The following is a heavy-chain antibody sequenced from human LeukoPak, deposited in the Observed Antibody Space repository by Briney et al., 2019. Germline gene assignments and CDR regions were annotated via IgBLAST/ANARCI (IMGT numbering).Heavy chain of an antibody. D-gene: IGHD5-12*01. J-gene: IGHJ4*02. V-gene: IGHV3-48*03. CDR3: ARDPWTNSDYDGFDY. Sequence: GGSLRLSCAASGFTFSSYEMNWVRQAPGKGLEWVSYISSSGSTIYYADSVKGRFTISRDNAKNSQYLQMNSLRAEDTAVYYCARDPWTNSDYDGFDYWGQGTLVTVSS. CDR2: ISSSGSTI. CDR1: GFTFSSYE.